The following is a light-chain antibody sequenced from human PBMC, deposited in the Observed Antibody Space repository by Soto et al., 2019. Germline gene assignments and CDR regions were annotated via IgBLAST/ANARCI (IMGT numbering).Light chain of an antibody. CDR1: QSINAW. Sequence: DIQMTQAPSTLSASVGDRGTITCRASQSINAWLPWYQQKPGKAPQLRSDDVSTLQSGVPSMCSGIVSETDFTLTSSSLQPEDFATYYCQQGYSAPWTFGQGTKVDIK. CDR2: DVS. CDR3: QQGYSAPWT. V-gene: IGKV1-5*01. J-gene: IGKJ1*01.